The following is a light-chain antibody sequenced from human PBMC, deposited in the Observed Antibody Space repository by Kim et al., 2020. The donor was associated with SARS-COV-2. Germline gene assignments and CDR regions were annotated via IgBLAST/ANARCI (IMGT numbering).Light chain of an antibody. Sequence: DIQMTQSPSTLSASVGERVTITCRASQSISNWLAWYQQKPGEVPKLLIYDASSLESGVPSRFSGSGSGTGFTLTISSLQPNDFATYCCQQYNGYPWTFGQGTKVDSK. CDR1: QSISNW. CDR3: QQYNGYPWT. CDR2: DAS. V-gene: IGKV1-5*01. J-gene: IGKJ1*01.